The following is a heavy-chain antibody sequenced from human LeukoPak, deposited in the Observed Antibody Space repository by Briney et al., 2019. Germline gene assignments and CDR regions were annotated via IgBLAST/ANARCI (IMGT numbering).Heavy chain of an antibody. CDR1: GGSISNSSYY. D-gene: IGHD5-24*01. CDR2: MYYSGST. V-gene: IGHV4-39*01. J-gene: IGHJ4*02. Sequence: PSETLSLTCTFSGGSISNSSYYWGWIRQPPGKGLEWLVSMYYSGSTYYNPSLKSRATISVDTSKNQFSLKLSSVTAADTAVYYCARHGRMGTINPSYWGQGTLVTVSS. CDR3: ARHGRMGTINPSY.